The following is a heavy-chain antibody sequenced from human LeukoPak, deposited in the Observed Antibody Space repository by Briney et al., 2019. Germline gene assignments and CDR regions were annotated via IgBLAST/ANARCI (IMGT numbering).Heavy chain of an antibody. D-gene: IGHD3-22*01. CDR3: HNYYDSSGYYFDAFDI. Sequence: SETLSLTCTVSGGSISSSSYYWGWIRQPPGKGLEWIGSIYYSGSTYYNPSLKSRVTISVDTSKNQFSLKLSSVTAADTAVYYCHNYYDSSGYYFDAFDIWGQGTMVTVSS. J-gene: IGHJ3*02. CDR1: GGSISSSSYY. V-gene: IGHV4-39*07. CDR2: IYYSGST.